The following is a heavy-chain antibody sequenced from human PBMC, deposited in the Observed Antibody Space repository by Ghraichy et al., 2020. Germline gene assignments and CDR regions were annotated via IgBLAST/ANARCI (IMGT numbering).Heavy chain of an antibody. J-gene: IGHJ6*02. CDR1: GFTFSDYY. Sequence: LSLTCAASGFTFSDYYMSWIRQAPGKGLEWVSYISSSSSYTNYADSVKGRFTISRDNAKNSLYLQMNSLRAEDTAVYYCARGALGYYYYYGMDVWGQGTTVTVSS. D-gene: IGHD1-26*01. CDR2: ISSSSSYT. CDR3: ARGALGYYYYYGMDV. V-gene: IGHV3-11*06.